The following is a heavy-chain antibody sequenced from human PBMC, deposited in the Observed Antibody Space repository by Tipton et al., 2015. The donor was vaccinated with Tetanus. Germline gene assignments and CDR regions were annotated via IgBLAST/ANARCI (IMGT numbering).Heavy chain of an antibody. D-gene: IGHD1/OR15-1a*01. Sequence: TLSLTCTVSGGSITSSDYFWGWIRQPPGKGLEWIANVHYTGDTYYSPSLQSRVTISVDTSKNQFSLRLSSVTAADTAVYYCASGGEQWALRYFQYWGQGTLVTVSS. CDR3: ASGGEQWALRYFQY. J-gene: IGHJ4*02. CDR2: VHYTGDT. V-gene: IGHV4-39*07. CDR1: GGSITSSDYF.